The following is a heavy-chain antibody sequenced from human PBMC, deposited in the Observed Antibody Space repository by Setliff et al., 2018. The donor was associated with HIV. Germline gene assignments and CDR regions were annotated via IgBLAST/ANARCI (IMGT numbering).Heavy chain of an antibody. CDR2: ISNSGST. J-gene: IGHJ5*02. Sequence: SETLSLTCAVSGGSISSGSYYWTWIRQPAGKGLEWIGYISNSGSTYYNPSLKGRLTISVDPSKNHFSLNLTSVTAADTAVYYCARDGRYSFGYNWFDPWGQGTLVTVSS. V-gene: IGHV4-31*11. CDR1: GGSISSGSYY. CDR3: ARDGRYSFGYNWFDP. D-gene: IGHD5-18*01.